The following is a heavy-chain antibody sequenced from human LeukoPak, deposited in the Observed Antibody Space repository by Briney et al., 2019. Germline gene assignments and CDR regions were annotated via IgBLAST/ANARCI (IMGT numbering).Heavy chain of an antibody. J-gene: IGHJ5*02. CDR1: GGSISSYY. Sequence: SETLSLTCTVSGGSISSYYWSWIRQPPGKGLEWIGYIYYSGSTNYNPSLKSRVTISVDTSRNQFSLKLSSVTAADTAMYYCARDREAARPTRDNWFDPWGQGTLVTVSS. CDR2: IYYSGST. V-gene: IGHV4-59*01. CDR3: ARDREAARPTRDNWFDP. D-gene: IGHD6-6*01.